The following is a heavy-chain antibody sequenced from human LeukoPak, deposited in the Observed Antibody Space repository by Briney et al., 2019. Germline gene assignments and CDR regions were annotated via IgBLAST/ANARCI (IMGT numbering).Heavy chain of an antibody. CDR1: GFSFYNAW. D-gene: IGHD3-22*01. V-gene: IGHV3-15*07. J-gene: IGHJ5*02. Sequence: RGSLRLSCATSGFSFYNAWMNWVRQAPGKGLEWVGRIRSNSDGGTIDYAAPVKGRFTLSRDDSEDTLYLQVNSLQTEDTAVYYCATDFYDSTWGQGTLVTVTS. CDR2: IRSNSDGGTI. CDR3: ATDFYDST.